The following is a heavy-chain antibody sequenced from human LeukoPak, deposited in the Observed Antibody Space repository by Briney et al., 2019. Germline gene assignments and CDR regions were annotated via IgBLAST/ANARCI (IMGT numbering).Heavy chain of an antibody. Sequence: GGSLRLSCAASGFIFSSYWTSWVRQAPGKGLEWVANIKQDGSEKYYVDSVKGRFTISRDNAKNSLYLQMNSLRAEDTAVYYCAREAAAAHPDYWGQGTLVVVSA. CDR2: IKQDGSEK. D-gene: IGHD6-13*01. J-gene: IGHJ4*02. CDR3: AREAAAAHPDY. CDR1: GFIFSSYW. V-gene: IGHV3-7*05.